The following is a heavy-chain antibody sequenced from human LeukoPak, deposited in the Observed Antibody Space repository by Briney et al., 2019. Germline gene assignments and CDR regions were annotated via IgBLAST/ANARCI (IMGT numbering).Heavy chain of an antibody. Sequence: SETLSLTCTVSGGSISSSSYYWGWIRQPPGKGLEWIGSIYYSGSTYYNPSLKSRVTISVDTSKNQFSLKLSSVTAADTAVYYCARCLRGYDTTNFDYWGQGTLVTVSS. J-gene: IGHJ4*02. CDR1: GGSISSSSYY. CDR2: IYYSGST. V-gene: IGHV4-39*07. CDR3: ARCLRGYDTTNFDY. D-gene: IGHD5-12*01.